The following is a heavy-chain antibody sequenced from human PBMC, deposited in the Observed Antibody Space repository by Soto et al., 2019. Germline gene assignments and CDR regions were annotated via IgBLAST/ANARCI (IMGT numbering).Heavy chain of an antibody. CDR1: GGSFSGYY. CDR2: INHSGST. V-gene: IGHV4-34*01. J-gene: IGHJ6*02. Sequence: SEALSLTCAVYGGSFSGYYWSWIRQPPGKGLEWIGEINHSGSTNYNPSLKSRVTISVDTSKNQFSLKLSSVTAADTAVYYCARLVQQQLVRYYYYYGMDVWGQGTTVTVSS. CDR3: ARLVQQQLVRYYYYYGMDV. D-gene: IGHD6-13*01.